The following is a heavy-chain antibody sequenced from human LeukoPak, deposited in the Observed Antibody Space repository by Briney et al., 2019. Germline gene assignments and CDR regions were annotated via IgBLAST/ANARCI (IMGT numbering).Heavy chain of an antibody. D-gene: IGHD3-22*01. V-gene: IGHV3-15*01. CDR1: GFTFSNAL. J-gene: IGHJ6*03. CDR2: IKSKTDGGTT. CDR3: TTSYYYDSSGYRLYMDV. Sequence: GGSLRLSCAASGFTFSNALMSWVRQAPGKGLEWVGRIKSKTDGGTTDYAAPVKGRFSISRDDSKNTMYLQMNSLKTEDTAVYYCTTSYYYDSSGYRLYMDVWGKGTTVTVSS.